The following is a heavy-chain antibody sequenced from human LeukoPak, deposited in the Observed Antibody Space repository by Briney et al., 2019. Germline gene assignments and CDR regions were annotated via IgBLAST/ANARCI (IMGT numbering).Heavy chain of an antibody. V-gene: IGHV3-23*01. D-gene: IGHD6-19*01. CDR1: GFTFSSYA. CDR2: ISGSGGST. Sequence: GGSLRVSCAGSGFTFSSYAMNWVRQAPGKGLEWVSGISGSGGSTYYADSVKGRFSISRDDSKNTLYLQMNSLRAEDTAVYYCAKSPDVAGTGRFDYWGQGMQVTVSS. J-gene: IGHJ4*02. CDR3: AKSPDVAGTGRFDY.